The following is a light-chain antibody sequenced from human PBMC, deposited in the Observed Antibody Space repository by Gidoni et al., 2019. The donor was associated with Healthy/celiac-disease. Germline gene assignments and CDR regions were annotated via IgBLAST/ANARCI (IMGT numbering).Light chain of an antibody. CDR3: QQYGSSPYT. CDR1: QSVSSSY. V-gene: IGKV3-20*01. J-gene: IGKJ2*01. CDR2: GAS. Sequence: EIVLTQSPGTLSLSPGERATLSCRARQSVSSSYLAWYQQKPGQAPRRLIYGASSRDTGIPDRVSGSGSGTDVTLTISRLEPEDLAVYYCQQYGSSPYTFGQGTKLEIK.